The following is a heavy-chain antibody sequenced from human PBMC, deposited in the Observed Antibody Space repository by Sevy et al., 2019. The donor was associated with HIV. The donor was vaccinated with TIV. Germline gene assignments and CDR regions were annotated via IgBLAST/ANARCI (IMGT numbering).Heavy chain of an antibody. CDR1: GFTFSSYA. D-gene: IGHD2-15*01. CDR3: AKDQSFLLGYCSGGSCSQFLNAFDI. J-gene: IGHJ3*02. V-gene: IGHV3-23*01. Sequence: GGSLRLSCAASGFTFSSYAMSWVRQAPGKGLEWVSAISGSGGSTYYADSVKGRFTISRDNSKNTVYLQMNSLRAEDTAVYYCAKDQSFLLGYCSGGSCSQFLNAFDIWGQGTMVTVSS. CDR2: ISGSGGST.